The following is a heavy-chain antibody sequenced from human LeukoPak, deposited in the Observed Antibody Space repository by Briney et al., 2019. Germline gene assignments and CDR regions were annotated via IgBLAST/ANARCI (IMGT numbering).Heavy chain of an antibody. Sequence: PGGSLRLSCAASGFTVTSNYMTWVRQAPGKGLEWVANIKQDGSEKYYVDSVKGRFTISRDNAKNSLHLQMNSLRAEDTAVYYCARDRGSTADFQHWGQGTLVTVSS. J-gene: IGHJ1*01. CDR2: IKQDGSEK. V-gene: IGHV3-7*01. CDR1: GFTVTSNY. CDR3: ARDRGSTADFQH. D-gene: IGHD6-6*01.